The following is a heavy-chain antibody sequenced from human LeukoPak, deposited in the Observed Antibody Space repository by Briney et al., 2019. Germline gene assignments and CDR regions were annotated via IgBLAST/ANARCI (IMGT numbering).Heavy chain of an antibody. CDR1: GFTVSSNY. Sequence: QAGGSLRLSCAASGFTVSSNYMSWVRQAPGKGLEWVSVIYSGGSTYYADSVKGRFTISRDNSKNTLYLQMNSLRAEDTAVYYCANIAAADAFDIWGQGTMVTVSS. CDR3: ANIAAADAFDI. J-gene: IGHJ3*02. D-gene: IGHD6-13*01. V-gene: IGHV3-53*01. CDR2: IYSGGST.